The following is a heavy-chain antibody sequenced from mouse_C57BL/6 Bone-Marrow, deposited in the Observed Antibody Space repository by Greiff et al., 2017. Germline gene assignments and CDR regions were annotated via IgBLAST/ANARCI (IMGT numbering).Heavy chain of an antibody. Sequence: VQLQQSGTVLARPGASVKMSCKTSGYTFTSYWMHWVKQRPGQGLEWIGAIYPGNSDTSYNQKFKGKAKLTAVTSASTAYMELSSLTNEDSAVYYCTRSGATVVATGAYWGQGTLVTVSA. J-gene: IGHJ3*01. CDR2: IYPGNSDT. D-gene: IGHD1-1*01. CDR3: TRSGATVVATGAY. V-gene: IGHV1-5*01. CDR1: GYTFTSYW.